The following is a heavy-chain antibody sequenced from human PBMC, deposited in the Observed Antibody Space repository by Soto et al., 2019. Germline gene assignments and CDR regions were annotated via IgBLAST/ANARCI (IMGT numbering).Heavy chain of an antibody. V-gene: IGHV4-34*01. CDR2: INHSGST. Sequence: PSETLSLTCAVYGGSFSGYYWSWIRQPPGKGLEWIGEINHSGSTNYNPSLKSRVTISVDTSKNQFSLKLSSVTAADTAVYYCARAIWSGYYDSTPNWFDPWGQGTLVTVSS. D-gene: IGHD3-3*01. CDR3: ARAIWSGYYDSTPNWFDP. CDR1: GGSFSGYY. J-gene: IGHJ5*02.